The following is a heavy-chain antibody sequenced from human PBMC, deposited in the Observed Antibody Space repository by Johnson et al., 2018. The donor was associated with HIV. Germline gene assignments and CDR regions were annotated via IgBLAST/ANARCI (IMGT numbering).Heavy chain of an antibody. V-gene: IGHV3-11*04. CDR2: ISTSGGTL. CDR3: ANLEYNRTDAFDI. D-gene: IGHD6-6*01. CDR1: GFTFSDYY. J-gene: IGHJ3*02. Sequence: VQLVESGGGLVKPGGSLRLSCVASGFTFSDYYMSWVRQAPGKGLEWVSYISTSGGTLYYADSVKDRFTIFRDNAKRPLYLQMNSLRVEDTAIYYCANLEYNRTDAFDIWGQGTLVTVSS.